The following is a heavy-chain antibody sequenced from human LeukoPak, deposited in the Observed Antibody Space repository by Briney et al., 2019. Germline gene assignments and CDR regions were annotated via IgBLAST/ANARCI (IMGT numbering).Heavy chain of an antibody. J-gene: IGHJ3*02. CDR1: GYTFTGYY. CDR3: ARLYCGGDCLNDAFDI. CDR2: INPNSGGT. Sequence: ASMKVSCKASGYTFTGYYMHWVRQAPGQGLEWMGWINPNSGGTNYAQKFQGRVTMTRDTSISTAYMELSRLRSDDTAVYYCARLYCGGDCLNDAFDIWGQGTMVTVSS. D-gene: IGHD2-21*02. V-gene: IGHV1-2*02.